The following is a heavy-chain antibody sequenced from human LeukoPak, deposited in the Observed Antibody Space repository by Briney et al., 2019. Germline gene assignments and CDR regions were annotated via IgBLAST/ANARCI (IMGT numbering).Heavy chain of an antibody. CDR3: ARTRGTMIVGDFDY. Sequence: GGSLRLSCAASGFTFSSYSMNWVRQAPGKGLEWVSSISSSSSYIYYADSVKGRFTISRDNAKNSLYLQMNSLRAEDTAVYYCARTRGTMIVGDFDYWGQGTLVTVSS. CDR2: ISSSSSYI. D-gene: IGHD3-22*01. V-gene: IGHV3-21*01. CDR1: GFTFSSYS. J-gene: IGHJ4*02.